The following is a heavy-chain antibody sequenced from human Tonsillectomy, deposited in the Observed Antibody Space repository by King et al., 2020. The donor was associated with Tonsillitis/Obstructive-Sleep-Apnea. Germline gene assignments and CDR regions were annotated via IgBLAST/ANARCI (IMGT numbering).Heavy chain of an antibody. J-gene: IGHJ3*02. D-gene: IGHD6-6*01. CDR2: IRGSGRST. V-gene: IGHV3-23*04. CDR3: AKYLSIAAEISFDI. CDR1: GFIFSNYA. Sequence: VQLVESGGGLVQPGGSLRLSCAASGFIFSNYAMSWVRQAPGKGLECVSSIRGSGRSTYYADSVKGRFTISRDNSKNTLYLQMNSLRAEDTAIYYCAKYLSIAAEISFDIWGQGTLVTVSS.